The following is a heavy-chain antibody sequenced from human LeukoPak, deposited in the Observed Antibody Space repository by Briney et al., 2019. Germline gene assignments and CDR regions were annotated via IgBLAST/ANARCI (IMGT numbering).Heavy chain of an antibody. CDR2: IYYSGST. V-gene: IGHV4-59*01. Sequence: SETLSLTCTVSGGSISSYFWNWIRQPPGKGLEWIGYIYYSGSTNYNPSLKSRVTISIDTSKNQFSLKLSSVTAADTAVYYCARGGDIVVVPAALFDYWGQGTLVTVSS. CDR1: GGSISSYF. D-gene: IGHD2-2*01. CDR3: ARGGDIVVVPAALFDY. J-gene: IGHJ4*02.